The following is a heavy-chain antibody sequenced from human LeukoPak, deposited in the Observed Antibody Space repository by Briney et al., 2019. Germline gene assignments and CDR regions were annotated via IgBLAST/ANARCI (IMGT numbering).Heavy chain of an antibody. Sequence: SQTLCLTCTVSGGSISSGDYYWSWIRQPPGKGLEWIGYIYYSGSTYYNPSLKSRVTISVDTSKNQFSLKLSSVTAADTAVYYCAREIDSGSYSGGFDYWGQGTLVTVSS. CDR3: AREIDSGSYSGGFDY. CDR2: IYYSGST. D-gene: IGHD1-26*01. CDR1: GGSISSGDYY. V-gene: IGHV4-30-4*08. J-gene: IGHJ4*02.